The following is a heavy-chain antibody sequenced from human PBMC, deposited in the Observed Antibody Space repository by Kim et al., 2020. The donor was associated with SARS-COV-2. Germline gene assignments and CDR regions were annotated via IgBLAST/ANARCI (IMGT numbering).Heavy chain of an antibody. D-gene: IGHD6-13*01. CDR2: INPNSGGT. V-gene: IGHV1-2*02. CDR1: GYTFTGYY. CDR3: ARARLPGIAAAIDP. J-gene: IGHJ5*02. Sequence: ASVKVSCKASGYTFTGYYMHWVRQAPGQGLEWMGWINPNSGGTNYAQKFQGRVTMTRDTSISTAYMELSRLRSDDTAVYYCARARLPGIAAAIDPWGQGTLVTVSS.